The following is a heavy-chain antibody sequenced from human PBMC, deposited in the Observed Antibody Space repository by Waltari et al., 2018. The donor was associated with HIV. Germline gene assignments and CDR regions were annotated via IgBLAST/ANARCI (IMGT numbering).Heavy chain of an antibody. CDR2: IYSGGST. Sequence: EVQLVESGGGLIQPGGSLRLSCAASGFTVSSNYMSWARQAPGKGLEWVSVIYSGGSTYYADSVKGRFTISRDNSKNTLYLQMNSLRAEDTAVYYCARGASVSAAGTNDYWGQGTLVTVSS. CDR1: GFTVSSNY. J-gene: IGHJ4*02. CDR3: ARGASVSAAGTNDY. V-gene: IGHV3-53*01. D-gene: IGHD6-13*01.